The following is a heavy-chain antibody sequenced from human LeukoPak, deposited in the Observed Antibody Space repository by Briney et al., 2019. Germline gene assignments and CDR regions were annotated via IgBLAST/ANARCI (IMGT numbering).Heavy chain of an antibody. Sequence: GGSLRLSCAASGFXFSSYSINWVRQAPGKGLEWVSSISSISTYIYYADSVKGRFTISRDNAKNSLYLQMNSLRAEDTAVYYCARLSGSYNKYYFDYWGQGTLVTVSS. V-gene: IGHV3-21*01. D-gene: IGHD1-26*01. CDR3: ARLSGSYNKYYFDY. CDR1: GFXFSSYS. CDR2: ISSISTYI. J-gene: IGHJ4*02.